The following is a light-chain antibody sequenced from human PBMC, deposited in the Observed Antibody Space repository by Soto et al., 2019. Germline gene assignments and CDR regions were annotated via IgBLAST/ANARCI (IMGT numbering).Light chain of an antibody. Sequence: QSVLTQPPSVSAAPGQRVTISCSGSSSNIGNNHVSWYQQVPGTVPKLLIFDTYKRPAGIPDRFSGSRSGSSATLAITGLQTGDEADYYCGSWDDSLTALVFGGGTKLTVL. J-gene: IGLJ2*01. CDR3: GSWDDSLTALV. CDR1: SSNIGNNH. CDR2: DTY. V-gene: IGLV1-51*01.